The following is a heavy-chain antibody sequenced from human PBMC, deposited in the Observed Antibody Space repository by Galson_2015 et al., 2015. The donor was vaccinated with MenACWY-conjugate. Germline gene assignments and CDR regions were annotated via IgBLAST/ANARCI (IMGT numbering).Heavy chain of an antibody. CDR1: GDSIASSTY. V-gene: IGHV4/OR15-8*02. J-gene: IGHJ4*02. CDR2: IYLNGIT. Sequence: ETLSLTCAVSGDSIASSTYWSWVRQPLGRGLEWIGEIYLNGITNYNPSLKSRVVISIDRSNNQLSLKLPSVTAADTAVYYCTRRKSLGAAAVVFDSWGLGILVTVSS. CDR3: TRRKSLGAAAVVFDS. D-gene: IGHD6-13*01.